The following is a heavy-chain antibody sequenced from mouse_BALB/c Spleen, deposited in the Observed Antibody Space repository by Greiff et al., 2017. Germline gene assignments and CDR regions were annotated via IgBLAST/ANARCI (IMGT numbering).Heavy chain of an antibody. D-gene: IGHD2-2*01. J-gene: IGHJ3*01. CDR1: GFSLTGYG. CDR3: DRDQGYYGYDVAGGAY. Sequence: VQLVESGPGLVAPSQSLSITCTVSGFSLTGYGVNWVRQPPGKGLEWLGMIWGDGSTDYNSALKSRLSISKDNSKSQVFLKMNSLQTDDTARYYCDRDQGYYGYDVAGGAYWGQGTLVTVSA. CDR2: IWGDGST. V-gene: IGHV2-6-7*01.